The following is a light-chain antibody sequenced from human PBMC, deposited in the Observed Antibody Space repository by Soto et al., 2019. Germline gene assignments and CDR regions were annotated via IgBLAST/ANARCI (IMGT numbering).Light chain of an antibody. CDR3: ASWDDSLNGRGL. V-gene: IGLV1-44*01. J-gene: IGLJ2*01. CDR1: SSNIARTS. CDR2: RGN. Sequence: QSVLTQPPSASGTPGQRVTISCSGSSSNIARTSVNWYRQLPGTAPKLLIYRGNQRPTGVPDRFAGSTSGTSASLAISGLQSEDEADYYCASWDDSLNGRGLFGGGIQLTVL.